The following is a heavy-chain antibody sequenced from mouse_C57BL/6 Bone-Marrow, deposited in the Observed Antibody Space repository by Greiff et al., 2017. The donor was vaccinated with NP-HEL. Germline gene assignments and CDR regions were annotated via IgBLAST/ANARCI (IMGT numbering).Heavy chain of an antibody. CDR3: ARGTTVVPEDFDY. D-gene: IGHD1-1*01. CDR1: GYTFTDYY. Sequence: DVKLQESGPVLVKPGASVKMSCKASGYTFTDYYMNWVKQSHGKSLEWIGVINPYNGGTSYNQKFKGKATLTVDKSSSTAYMELNSLTSEDSAVYYCARGTTVVPEDFDYWGQGTTLTVSS. V-gene: IGHV1-19*01. CDR2: INPYNGGT. J-gene: IGHJ2*01.